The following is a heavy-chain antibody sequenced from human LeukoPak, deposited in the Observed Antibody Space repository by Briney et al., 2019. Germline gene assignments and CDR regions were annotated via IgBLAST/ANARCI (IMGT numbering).Heavy chain of an antibody. J-gene: IGHJ4*02. Sequence: GGSLRLSCAASGFTFSSYSMNWVRQAPGKGLEWVSYISSSSSTIYYADSVKGRFTISRDNAKNSLYLQMNSLRAEDTAVYYCARDLYYYDSSGYYFGYWGQGTLVTVSP. CDR2: ISSSSSTI. V-gene: IGHV3-48*04. CDR3: ARDLYYYDSSGYYFGY. CDR1: GFTFSSYS. D-gene: IGHD3-22*01.